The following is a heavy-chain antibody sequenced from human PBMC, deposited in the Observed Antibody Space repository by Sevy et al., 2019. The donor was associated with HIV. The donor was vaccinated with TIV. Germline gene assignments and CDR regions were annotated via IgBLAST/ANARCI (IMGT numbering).Heavy chain of an antibody. CDR1: GYTLSQIS. CDR3: ATTKDYYDSSGSPFDS. CDR2: FDPEDGET. V-gene: IGHV1-24*01. J-gene: IGHJ4*02. D-gene: IGHD3-22*01. Sequence: ASVKVSCKFSGYTLSQISMHWVRQAPGKGLEWMGSFDPEDGETIYAQKFQARVTMTEDTSTDTAYMELSSLRSDDTAVYYCATTKDYYDSSGSPFDSWGQGTLVTVSS.